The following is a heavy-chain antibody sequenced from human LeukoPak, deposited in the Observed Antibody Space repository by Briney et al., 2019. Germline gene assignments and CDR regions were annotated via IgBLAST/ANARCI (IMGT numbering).Heavy chain of an antibody. Sequence: SGTLSLTCAVSGGSISSSNWWSWVRQPPGKGLEWIGEIYHSGSTNYSPSLKSRVTISVDKSKNQFSLKLSSLTAADTAVYYCASHYGSGSFYSPFDYWGQGTLVTVSS. D-gene: IGHD3-10*01. V-gene: IGHV4-4*02. J-gene: IGHJ4*02. CDR1: GGSISSSNW. CDR3: ASHYGSGSFYSPFDY. CDR2: IYHSGST.